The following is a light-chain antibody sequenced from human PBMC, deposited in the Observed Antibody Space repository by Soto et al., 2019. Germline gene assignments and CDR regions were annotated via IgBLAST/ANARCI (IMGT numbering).Light chain of an antibody. CDR2: GAF. CDR1: HDIGNY. J-gene: IGKJ3*01. CDR3: QHSDHLPL. V-gene: IGKV1-33*01. Sequence: DIQLTQSPPYLSASVGDRVTITCQASHDIGNYLNWYQHKPGKAPNLVIYGAFNLETWVPSRFSGGGSGTDFTFTISSLRPEDIVTYYCQHSDHLPLFGPGTKVDF.